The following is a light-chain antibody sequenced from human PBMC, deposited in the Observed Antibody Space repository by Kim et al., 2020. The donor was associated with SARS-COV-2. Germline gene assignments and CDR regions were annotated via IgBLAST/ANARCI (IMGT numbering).Light chain of an antibody. Sequence: GKAGTISCTRSSGSIDDNYVQWYQQRPCRVPTTVIYEDDQRPSGVSDRFSGSIDNSSNSASLTISGLRTEDEADSYCQSYNRDNVIFGGGTQLTVL. V-gene: IGLV6-57*03. CDR3: QSYNRDNVI. CDR1: SGSIDDNY. J-gene: IGLJ2*01. CDR2: EDD.